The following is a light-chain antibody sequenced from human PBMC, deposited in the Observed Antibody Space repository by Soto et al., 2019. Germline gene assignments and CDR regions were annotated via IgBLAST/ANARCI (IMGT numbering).Light chain of an antibody. CDR3: SSYTSYNHVV. Sequence: QSALTQPRSVSGSPGQSVTISCTGTISDVAGYNYVSWYQHHPGKAPKLIIYEVTNRPSGISDRFSASKSGNAASLTISGLQPEDEADYFCSSYTSYNHVVFGGGTKLTVL. CDR2: EVT. CDR1: ISDVAGYNY. J-gene: IGLJ2*01. V-gene: IGLV2-14*01.